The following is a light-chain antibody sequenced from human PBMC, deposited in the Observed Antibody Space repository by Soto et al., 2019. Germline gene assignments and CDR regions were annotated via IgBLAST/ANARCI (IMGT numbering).Light chain of an antibody. V-gene: IGLV3-1*01. CDR1: KLGDKY. J-gene: IGLJ2*01. Sequence: SYELTQPPSVSVSPGQTASITCSGDKLGDKYACWYQQKPGQSPVLVIYQDSKRPSGIPERFSGSNSGNTATLTISGTQAMDEADYYCQAWDSSTVGFGGGTKVTV. CDR2: QDS. CDR3: QAWDSSTVG.